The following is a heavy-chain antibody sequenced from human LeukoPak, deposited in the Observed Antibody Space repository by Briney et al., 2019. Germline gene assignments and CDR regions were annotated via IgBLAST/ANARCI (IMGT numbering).Heavy chain of an antibody. Sequence: PGGSLRLSCAGSGFIFNNYAMHWVRQAPGKGLEWVSGISWNSGSMGYADSVKGRFTISRDNAKNSLYLQMNSLRAEDTALYYCAKDMGYSGNYRTPDYWGQGTLVTVSS. CDR2: ISWNSGSM. J-gene: IGHJ4*02. CDR1: GFIFNNYA. V-gene: IGHV3-9*01. D-gene: IGHD1-26*01. CDR3: AKDMGYSGNYRTPDY.